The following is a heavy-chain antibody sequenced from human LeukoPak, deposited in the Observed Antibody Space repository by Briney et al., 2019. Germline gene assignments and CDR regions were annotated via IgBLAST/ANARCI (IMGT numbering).Heavy chain of an antibody. Sequence: SETLSFTCAVYGGSFSGYYWSWIRQPPGKGMEWIGEINHSGSTNYNPSLKSRVTISVDTSKNQFSLKLSSVTAADTAVYHCARGRMVYAAYYYYYYMDVWGKGTTVTVSS. CDR1: GGSFSGYY. J-gene: IGHJ6*03. D-gene: IGHD2-8*01. CDR3: ARGRMVYAAYYYYYYMDV. V-gene: IGHV4-34*01. CDR2: INHSGST.